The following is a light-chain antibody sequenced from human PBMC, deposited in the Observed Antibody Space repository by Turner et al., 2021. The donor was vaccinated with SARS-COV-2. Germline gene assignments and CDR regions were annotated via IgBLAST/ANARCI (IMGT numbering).Light chain of an antibody. V-gene: IGKV1-39*01. CDR1: QSISIY. CDR2: GAS. Sequence: DIQMTQSPSSLSASVGDRVTITCRASQSISIYLNWYQQKPGEAPKLLMYGASTLQSGVPSRFSGSGAGTDFTLTISSVQPEDFATYYCQQSYTTPLTFGGGTKVEI. CDR3: QQSYTTPLT. J-gene: IGKJ4*01.